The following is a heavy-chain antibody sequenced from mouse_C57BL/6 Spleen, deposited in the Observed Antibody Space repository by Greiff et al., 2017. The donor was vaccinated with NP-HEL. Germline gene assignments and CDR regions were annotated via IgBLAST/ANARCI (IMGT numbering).Heavy chain of an antibody. V-gene: IGHV1-15*01. CDR3: TRSRYGNFYAMDY. D-gene: IGHD2-10*02. J-gene: IGHJ4*01. Sequence: VKLVESGAELVRPGASVTLSCKASGYTFTDYEMHWVKQTPVHGLEWIGAIDPETGGTAYNQKFKGKAILTADKSSSTAYMELRSLTSEDSAVYYCTRSRYGNFYAMDYWGQGTSVTVSS. CDR1: GYTFTDYE. CDR2: IDPETGGT.